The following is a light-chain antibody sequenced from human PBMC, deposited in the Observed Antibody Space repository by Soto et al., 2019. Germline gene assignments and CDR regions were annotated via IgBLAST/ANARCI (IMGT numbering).Light chain of an antibody. V-gene: IGKV3-11*01. CDR2: LPS. CDR3: HQRQSWPRT. Sequence: EIVLTQSPATLSAFPGDRVTLSCRASQALNTRLAWYQHKPGQAPRLLIYLPSNRAAGAPSRFSAWGSETDFTLAISDVQPEDFAVYYCHQRQSWPRTFGQGTKVDIK. CDR1: QALNTR. J-gene: IGKJ1*01.